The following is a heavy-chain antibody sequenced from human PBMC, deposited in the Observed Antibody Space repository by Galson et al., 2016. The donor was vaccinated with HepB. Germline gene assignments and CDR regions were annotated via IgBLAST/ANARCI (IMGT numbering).Heavy chain of an antibody. Sequence: SLRLSCAASGFTFRNYAMSWVRQPPGRGLEWVSSISYSGDSAYYVDSVKGRFTISRDNSKNTLYLQMNSLRAEDTAIYYCAKEEADIGDAFDIWGQGTMVTVSS. CDR2: ISYSGDSA. J-gene: IGHJ3*02. V-gene: IGHV3-23*01. CDR1: GFTFRNYA. CDR3: AKEEADIGDAFDI. D-gene: IGHD5-12*01.